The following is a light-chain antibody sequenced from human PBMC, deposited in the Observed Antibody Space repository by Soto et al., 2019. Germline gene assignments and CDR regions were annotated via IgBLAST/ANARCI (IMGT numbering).Light chain of an antibody. CDR2: GAS. J-gene: IGKJ5*01. V-gene: IGKV3-20*01. CDR3: QQYDSSPIT. CDR1: PSVSGSN. Sequence: EIVLTQSPGTLSLSPGERATLSCRASPSVSGSNLAWYQQKPGQAPRLVIYGASSRATGIPDRFSGSGSGTDFTLTISRLEPEDFAVYYCQQYDSSPITFGQGTRLEIK.